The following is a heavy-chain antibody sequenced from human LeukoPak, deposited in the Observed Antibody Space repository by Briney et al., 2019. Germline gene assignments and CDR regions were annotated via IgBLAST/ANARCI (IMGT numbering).Heavy chain of an antibody. D-gene: IGHD4-17*01. CDR2: INHSGST. CDR3: ARGDYGDSD. V-gene: IGHV4-34*01. J-gene: IGHJ3*01. Sequence: SETLSLTCAVYGGSFSGYHWSWIRQPPGKGLEWIGEINHSGSTNYNPSLKSRVTISVDTSKNQFSLKLSSVTAADTAVYYCARGDYGDSDWGQGTMVTVSS. CDR1: GGSFSGYH.